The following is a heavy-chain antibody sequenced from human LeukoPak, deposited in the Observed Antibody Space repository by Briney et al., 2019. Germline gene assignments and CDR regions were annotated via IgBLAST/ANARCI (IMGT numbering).Heavy chain of an antibody. J-gene: IGHJ4*02. CDR2: INPNSGGT. CDR1: GYTFTGYY. D-gene: IGHD6-13*01. Sequence: ASVKVSCKASGYTFTGYYMHWVRQAPGQGLEWMGWINPNSGGTNYAQEFQGRVTMTRDTSISTAYMELSRLRSDDTAVYYCASSSSWDDFDYWGQGTLVTVSS. CDR3: ASSSSWDDFDY. V-gene: IGHV1-2*02.